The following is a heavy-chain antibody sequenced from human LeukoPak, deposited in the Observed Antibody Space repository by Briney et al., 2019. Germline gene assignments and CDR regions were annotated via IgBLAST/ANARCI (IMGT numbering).Heavy chain of an antibody. J-gene: IGHJ4*02. CDR2: IYYSGST. CDR1: GGSISSYY. V-gene: IGHV4-59*01. D-gene: IGHD5-12*01. CDR3: ARESGGYDEGYFDY. Sequence: SETLSLTCTVSGGSISSYYWSWIRQPPGKGLEWIGYIYYSGSTNYNPSLKSRVTTSVDTSKNQFSLKLSSVTAADTAVYYCARESGGYDEGYFDYWGQGTLVTVSS.